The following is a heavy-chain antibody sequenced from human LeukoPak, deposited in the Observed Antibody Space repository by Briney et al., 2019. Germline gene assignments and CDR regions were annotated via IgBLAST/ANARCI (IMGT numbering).Heavy chain of an antibody. D-gene: IGHD4-17*01. V-gene: IGHV3-7*01. CDR1: GFSFSMYS. Sequence: GGSLRLSCAASGFSFSMYSMNWVRQAPGKGLEWVANIKQDGSEKYYVDSVKGRFTISRDNAKNSLYLQMNSLRAEDTAVYYCARGSYGDYSLDYWGQGTLVTVSS. CDR3: ARGSYGDYSLDY. CDR2: IKQDGSEK. J-gene: IGHJ4*02.